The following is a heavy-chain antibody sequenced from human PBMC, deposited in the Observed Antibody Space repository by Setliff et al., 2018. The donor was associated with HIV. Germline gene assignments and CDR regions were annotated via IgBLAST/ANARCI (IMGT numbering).Heavy chain of an antibody. V-gene: IGHV4-39*06. CDR3: VRASLPGNHVFFDY. J-gene: IGHJ4*02. CDR2: LYNSEIT. Sequence: SETLSLTCSVSGDSVSSTDCLWGWVRQPPGMGLQWIVTLYNSEITNYNPSFKNRVTMSADKSRNHFPLILNSVTAADTAIYYCVRASLPGNHVFFDYWGQGRLVTVSS. CDR1: GDSVSSTDCL.